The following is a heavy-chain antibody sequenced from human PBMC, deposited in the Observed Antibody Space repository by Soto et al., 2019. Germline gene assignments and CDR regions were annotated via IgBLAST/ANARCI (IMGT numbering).Heavy chain of an antibody. J-gene: IGHJ4*02. Sequence: LQLQESGPGLVKPSETLSLTCTVSGGSISSSSYYWGWIRQPPGKGLEWIGSIYYSGSTYYNPSLKSRVTISVDTSKNQFSLKLSSVTAADTAVYYCARHRHYGDPPDYWGQGTLVTVSS. CDR3: ARHRHYGDPPDY. V-gene: IGHV4-39*01. CDR1: GGSISSSSYY. D-gene: IGHD4-17*01. CDR2: IYYSGST.